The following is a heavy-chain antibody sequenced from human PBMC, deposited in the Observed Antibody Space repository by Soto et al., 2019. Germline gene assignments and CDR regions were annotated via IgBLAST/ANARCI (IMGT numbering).Heavy chain of an antibody. J-gene: IGHJ5*02. CDR1: GGSISSYY. CDR2: IYYSGST. CDR3: ARGYGSGSYYNWFDP. V-gene: IGHV4-59*01. Sequence: SETLSLTCTVSGGSISSYYWSWIRQPPGKGLEWIGYIYYSGSTNYNPSLKSRVTISVDTSKNQFSLKLSSVTAADTAVYYCARGYGSGSYYNWFDPWGQGTLVTVSS. D-gene: IGHD3-10*01.